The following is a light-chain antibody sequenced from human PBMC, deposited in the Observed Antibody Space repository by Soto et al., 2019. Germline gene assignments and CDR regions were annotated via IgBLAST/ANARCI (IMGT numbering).Light chain of an antibody. CDR1: QSVSSN. J-gene: IGKJ1*01. V-gene: IGKV3-15*01. Sequence: IEMTQSPATLSVSPGERATLSCRASQSVSSNLVWYQQKPGQAARLLIYGSSTRAXGIXSRFSCIWSGTEFTLTISSLQSEDFAFYYCQQYNNWPRTFGQGTKVYIK. CDR2: GSS. CDR3: QQYNNWPRT.